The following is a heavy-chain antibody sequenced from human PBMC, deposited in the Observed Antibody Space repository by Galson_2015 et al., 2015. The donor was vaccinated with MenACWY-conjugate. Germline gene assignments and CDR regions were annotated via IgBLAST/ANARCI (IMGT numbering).Heavy chain of an antibody. J-gene: IGHJ4*02. CDR1: GFTFNNYW. Sequence: PLRLSCAASGFTFNNYWMHWVRQPPGKGLEWISYIKADGSFSNYADSVKGRFTISTDNAKNMVYLQMDGLGDEDTAVYFCARDNNWSFDSWGQGTLVTVSS. V-gene: IGHV3-74*01. CDR2: IKADGSFS. CDR3: ARDNNWSFDS. D-gene: IGHD1-1*01.